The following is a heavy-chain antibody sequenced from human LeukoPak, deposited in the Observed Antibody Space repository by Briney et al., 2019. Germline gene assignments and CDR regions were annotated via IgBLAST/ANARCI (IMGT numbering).Heavy chain of an antibody. Sequence: GASVKVSCKASGFTFTSSAMQWVRQARGHPLEGIGWIVVGSGNTNYAQKFQERVTITRDMSTSTAYMELSSLRSEDTAVYYCAASYYDRPLGDAFVIWGQGTMVTVSS. CDR2: IVVGSGNT. J-gene: IGHJ3*02. CDR3: AASYYDRPLGDAFVI. D-gene: IGHD3-22*01. CDR1: GFTFTSSA. V-gene: IGHV1-58*02.